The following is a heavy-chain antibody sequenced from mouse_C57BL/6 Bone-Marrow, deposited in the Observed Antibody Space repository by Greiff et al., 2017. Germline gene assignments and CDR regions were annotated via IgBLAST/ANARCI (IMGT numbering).Heavy chain of an antibody. V-gene: IGHV14-4*01. D-gene: IGHD2-2*01. Sequence: EVKLLESGAELVRPGASVKLSCTASGFNFKDYYMHWVKQRPEQGLEWIGWIDPENGDTDYASKFQGKATITADTSSNTAYLQLSSLTSEDTAVYYCTAGGYGGVAWFAFWGRGPLVTVSA. CDR2: IDPENGDT. CDR3: TAGGYGGVAWFAF. CDR1: GFNFKDYY. J-gene: IGHJ3*01.